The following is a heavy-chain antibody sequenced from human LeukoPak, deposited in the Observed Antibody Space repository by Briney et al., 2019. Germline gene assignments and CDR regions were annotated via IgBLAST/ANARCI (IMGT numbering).Heavy chain of an antibody. CDR3: ARGGEDSPLWFEPKQYHFDY. Sequence: TGGSLRLSCAASGFIFSNNYMTWVRQPPGKGLEWVSAIYSGGTTYYADSVKGRFTISRDDSKNTVFLQMNSLRAEDTAVYYCARGGEDSPLWFEPKQYHFDYWGQGALVTVSS. CDR1: GFIFSNNY. D-gene: IGHD3-10*01. J-gene: IGHJ4*02. CDR2: IYSGGTT. V-gene: IGHV3-53*01.